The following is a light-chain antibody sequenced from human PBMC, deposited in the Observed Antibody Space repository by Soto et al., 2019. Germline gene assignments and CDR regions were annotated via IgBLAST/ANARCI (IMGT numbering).Light chain of an antibody. CDR1: QSVSTW. CDR3: QQYNSYPLT. J-gene: IGKJ4*01. V-gene: IGKV1-5*01. Sequence: DMQMTQSPSTLSGSVGDRVTITCRASQSVSTWLAWYQQKPGKAPKFLIYDASSLESGVPSRFSGSGSGTEFTLTISSLQPDDFASYYCQQYNSYPLTFGGGTKVDIK. CDR2: DAS.